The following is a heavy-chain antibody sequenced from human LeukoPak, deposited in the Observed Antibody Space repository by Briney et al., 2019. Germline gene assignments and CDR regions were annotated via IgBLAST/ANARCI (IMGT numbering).Heavy chain of an antibody. CDR3: ARLYSSIDY. V-gene: IGHV4-59*01. Sequence: PSETLSLTCTVSGGSISSYYWSWIRQPPGKGLGWIGYIYYSGSTNYNPSLKSRVTISVDTSKNQFSLKLSSVTAADTAVYYCARLYSSIDYWGQGTLVTVSS. CDR2: IYYSGST. CDR1: GGSISSYY. D-gene: IGHD6-19*01. J-gene: IGHJ4*02.